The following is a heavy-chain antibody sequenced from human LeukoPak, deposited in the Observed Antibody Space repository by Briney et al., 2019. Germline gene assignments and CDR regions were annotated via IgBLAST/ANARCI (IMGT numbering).Heavy chain of an antibody. V-gene: IGHV3-33*01. CDR1: GFTFSSYG. Sequence: PGGSLRLSCAASGFTFSSYGMHWVRQAPGKGLEWVAVIWYDGSNKYYADSVKGRFTISRDNSKNTLYLQMNSLRAEDTAVYYCAREGYCSSTSCYLPLDYWGQGTLVTVSS. CDR3: AREGYCSSTSCYLPLDY. J-gene: IGHJ4*02. CDR2: IWYDGSNK. D-gene: IGHD2-2*01.